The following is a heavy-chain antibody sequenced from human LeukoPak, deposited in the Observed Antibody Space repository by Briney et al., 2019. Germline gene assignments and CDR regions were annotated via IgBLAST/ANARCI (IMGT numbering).Heavy chain of an antibody. CDR3: AKGLDYGDYGNDY. CDR1: GFTFSSYG. D-gene: IGHD4-17*01. Sequence: GGSLRLSCAASGFTFSSYGMHWVRQAPGKGLEWVAFIRYDGSNKYYADSVKGRFTISRDNSKNTLYLQMNSLRAEDTAVYYCAKGLDYGDYGNDYWGQGTLVTVSS. J-gene: IGHJ4*02. V-gene: IGHV3-30*02. CDR2: IRYDGSNK.